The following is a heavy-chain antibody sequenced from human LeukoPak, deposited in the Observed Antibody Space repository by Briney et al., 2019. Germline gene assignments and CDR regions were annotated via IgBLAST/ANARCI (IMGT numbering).Heavy chain of an antibody. CDR2: ISSSSSYI. J-gene: IGHJ4*02. Sequence: PGGSLRLSCEASGFSFGDHGMAWVRQAPGKGLEWVSSISSSSSYIYYAESLKGRFTISRDNAKKSLYLQINSLRAEDTAVYYCARSCDFWSAFDSWGQGTLVTVSS. CDR3: ARSCDFWSAFDS. CDR1: GFSFGDHG. V-gene: IGHV3-21*01. D-gene: IGHD3-3*01.